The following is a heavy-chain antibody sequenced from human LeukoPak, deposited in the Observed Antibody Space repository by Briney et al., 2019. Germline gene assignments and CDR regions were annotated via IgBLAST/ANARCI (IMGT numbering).Heavy chain of an antibody. CDR2: ISGSSTYI. J-gene: IGHJ4*02. CDR3: ARDLNYDILTGSLRAYFVS. Sequence: AGGSLRLPCVASGFTFRSYSMNWVRQAPGKGLEWVSSISGSSTYIYYADSVKGRFTISRDNANNSLYLQMNSLRADDTAVYYCARDLNYDILTGSLRAYFVSWGQGTRVTVSS. CDR1: GFTFRSYS. V-gene: IGHV3-21*01. D-gene: IGHD3-9*01.